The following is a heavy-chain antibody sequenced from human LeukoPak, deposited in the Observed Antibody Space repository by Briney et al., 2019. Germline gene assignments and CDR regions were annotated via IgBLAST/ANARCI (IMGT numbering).Heavy chain of an antibody. J-gene: IGHJ4*02. D-gene: IGHD3-10*01. V-gene: IGHV3-9*01. CDR2: NSWNSGNI. Sequence: GGSLRLSCAASGFSLDEYSMHWVRQAPGKGLEWVSGNSWNSGNIGYADSVKGRFTISRDNAKNSLYLQMNSLRAEDTALYYCAKDHSYGSGSYLDYWGQGTLVTVSS. CDR1: GFSLDEYS. CDR3: AKDHSYGSGSYLDY.